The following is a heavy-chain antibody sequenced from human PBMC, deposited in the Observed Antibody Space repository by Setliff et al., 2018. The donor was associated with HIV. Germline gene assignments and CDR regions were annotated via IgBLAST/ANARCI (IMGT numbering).Heavy chain of an antibody. Sequence: ASVKVSCKASGYTFTSYYLNWVRQAPGQGLEWMGIINPSGGNTKYAQKFQGRVTMTRDTSTSTVYMELSSLRSEDTALHYCARDHYYGSGTYYRGGSGFDPWGQGTLVTVSS. D-gene: IGHD3-10*01. V-gene: IGHV1-46*01. CDR1: GYTFTSYY. J-gene: IGHJ5*02. CDR2: INPSGGNT. CDR3: ARDHYYGSGTYYRGGSGFDP.